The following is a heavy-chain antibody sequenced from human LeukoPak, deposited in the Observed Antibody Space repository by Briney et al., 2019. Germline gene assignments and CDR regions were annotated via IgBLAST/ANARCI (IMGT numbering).Heavy chain of an antibody. CDR3: ARVRLWFGEYYFDY. V-gene: IGHV4-30-2*01. CDR1: GGSISSGGYS. J-gene: IGHJ4*02. D-gene: IGHD3-10*01. CDR2: IYHSGST. Sequence: SETLSLTCAVSGGSISSGGYSWSWMRQPPGKGREWIGYIYHSGSTYYNPSLKSRVTISVDRSKNQFSLKLSSVTAADTAVYYCARVRLWFGEYYFDYWGQGTLVTVSS.